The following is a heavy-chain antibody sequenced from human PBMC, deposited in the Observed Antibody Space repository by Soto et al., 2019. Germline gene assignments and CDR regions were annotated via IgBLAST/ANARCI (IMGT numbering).Heavy chain of an antibody. J-gene: IGHJ6*02. CDR1: GFTFSSYA. CDR2: ISYDGSNK. Sequence: QVQLVESGGGVVQPGRSLRLSCAASGFTFSSYAMHWVRQAPGKGLEWVAVISYDGSNKYYADSVKGRFTISRDNSKNTLYLQMNSLRAEDTAVYYCARRRGATVTTVNYGMDVWGQGTTVTVSS. V-gene: IGHV3-30-3*01. CDR3: ARRRGATVTTVNYGMDV. D-gene: IGHD4-4*01.